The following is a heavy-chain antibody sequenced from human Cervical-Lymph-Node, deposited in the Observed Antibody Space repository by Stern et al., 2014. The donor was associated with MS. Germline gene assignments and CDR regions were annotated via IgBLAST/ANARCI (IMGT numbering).Heavy chain of an antibody. Sequence: VQLVESGSELKKPGASVKVSCKASGYTFTNYAVNGVRQAPGQGLEWMGWISTNTGDPDYAQGFTGRFVFSMDTSVSTAYLQISSLKAEDTAVYYCARPNDSSGLFDQWGQGTLVTVSS. CDR2: ISTNTGDP. V-gene: IGHV7-4-1*02. CDR3: ARPNDSSGLFDQ. CDR1: GYTFTNYA. J-gene: IGHJ5*02. D-gene: IGHD3-22*01.